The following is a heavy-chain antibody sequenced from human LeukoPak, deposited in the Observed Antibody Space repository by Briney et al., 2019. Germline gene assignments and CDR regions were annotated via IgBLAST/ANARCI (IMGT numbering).Heavy chain of an antibody. CDR1: GGSVSSGSYY. D-gene: IGHD3-22*01. Sequence: SETLSLTCTVSGGSVSSGSYYWSWIRQPPGKGLEWIGYIYSSGSTNYHPSLKSRVTISVDTSKNQFSLKLSSVTAADTAVYYCARNYYDSSGYYYTPGYWGQGTLVTVSS. V-gene: IGHV4-61*01. J-gene: IGHJ4*02. CDR3: ARNYYDSSGYYYTPGY. CDR2: IYSSGST.